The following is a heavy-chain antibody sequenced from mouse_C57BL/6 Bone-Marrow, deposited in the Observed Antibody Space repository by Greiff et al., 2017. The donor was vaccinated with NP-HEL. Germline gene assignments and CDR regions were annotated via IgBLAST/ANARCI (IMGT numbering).Heavy chain of an antibody. V-gene: IGHV5-4*01. J-gene: IGHJ3*01. Sequence: EVHLVESGGGLVKPGGSLKLSCAASGFTFSSYAMSWVRQTPEKRLEWVATISDGGSYTYYPDNVKGRFTISRDNAKNNLYLQMSHLKSEDTAMYYCARDYDGYYLWFAYWGQGTLVTVSA. CDR1: GFTFSSYA. CDR3: ARDYDGYYLWFAY. CDR2: ISDGGSYT. D-gene: IGHD2-3*01.